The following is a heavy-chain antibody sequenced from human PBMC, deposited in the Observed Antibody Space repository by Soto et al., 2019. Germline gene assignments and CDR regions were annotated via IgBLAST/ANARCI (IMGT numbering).Heavy chain of an antibody. V-gene: IGHV4-34*01. Sequence: QVQLQQWGAGLLKPSETLSLTCAVYGGSFSGYYWSWIRQPPGTGLEWIGEINHSGSTNYNPSLKSRVTISVDTSKNQFSLKLSSVTAADTAVYYCARVTAAAGTDYWGQGTLVTVSS. J-gene: IGHJ4*02. D-gene: IGHD6-13*01. CDR3: ARVTAAAGTDY. CDR1: GGSFSGYY. CDR2: INHSGST.